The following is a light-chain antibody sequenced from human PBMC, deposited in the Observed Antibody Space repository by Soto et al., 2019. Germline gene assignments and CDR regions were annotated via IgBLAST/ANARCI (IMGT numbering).Light chain of an antibody. J-gene: IGKJ4*01. CDR3: QQYKSWPPLT. CDR1: QSISDN. Sequence: DIVMTQSPAILSVSLGERATLSCLASQSISDNLAWYQQRSGQAPRLLIYCASTRATGVPARFSGSGSGTEFTLTISSLQSDDFEIYYCQQYKSWPPLTFGGGTKVE. CDR2: CAS. V-gene: IGKV3-15*01.